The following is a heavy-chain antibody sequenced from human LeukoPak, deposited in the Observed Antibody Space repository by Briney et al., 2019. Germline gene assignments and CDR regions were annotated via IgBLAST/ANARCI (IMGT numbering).Heavy chain of an antibody. V-gene: IGHV4-59*01. CDR2: IYYGGST. D-gene: IGHD3-22*01. Sequence: SETLSLTCTVSGGSISSYYWSWIRQPPGKGLEWIGYIYYGGSTDYNPPLKSRVTISKDTSKTQFSLRLSSVTAADTAVYYCARARLDSSGRFDYWGQGTLVTVSS. CDR3: ARARLDSSGRFDY. CDR1: GGSISSYY. J-gene: IGHJ4*02.